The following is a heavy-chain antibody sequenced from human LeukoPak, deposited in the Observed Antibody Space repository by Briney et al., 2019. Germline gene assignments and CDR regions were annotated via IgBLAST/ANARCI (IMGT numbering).Heavy chain of an antibody. J-gene: IGHJ4*02. Sequence: GGSLRLSCAASGFTVSSNYMSWVRQAPGKGLEWVSSISSSSSYIYYADSVKGRFTISRDNAKNSLYLQMNSLRAEDTAVYYCARVPTLGDFWSGYHDYWGQGTLVTVSS. CDR2: ISSSSSYI. D-gene: IGHD3-3*01. CDR3: ARVPTLGDFWSGYHDY. CDR1: GFTVSSNY. V-gene: IGHV3-21*01.